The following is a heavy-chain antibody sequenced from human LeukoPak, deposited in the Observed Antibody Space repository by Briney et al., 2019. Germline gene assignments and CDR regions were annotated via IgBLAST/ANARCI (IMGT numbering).Heavy chain of an antibody. D-gene: IGHD3-22*01. J-gene: IGHJ4*02. V-gene: IGHV3-53*05. CDR1: GFTVSSNY. Sequence: GGSLRLSCAASGFTVSSNYMSWVRQAPGKGLEWVSVIYSGGSTYFADSVKGRFTISRDNSKNTLYLQMNSLRAEDTAVYYCATFWDSSGPIDYWGQGTLVTVSS. CDR3: ATFWDSSGPIDY. CDR2: IYSGGST.